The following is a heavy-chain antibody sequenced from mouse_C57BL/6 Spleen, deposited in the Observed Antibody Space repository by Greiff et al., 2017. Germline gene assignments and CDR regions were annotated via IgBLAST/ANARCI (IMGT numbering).Heavy chain of an antibody. CDR3: ARGGTGPRGYFDY. D-gene: IGHD4-1*01. CDR1: GYTFTSYW. V-gene: IGHV1-72*01. J-gene: IGHJ2*01. CDR2: IDPNSGGT. Sequence: VQLKQPGAELVKPGASVKLSCKASGYTFTSYWMHWVKQRPGRGLEWIGRIDPNSGGTKYNEKFKSKATLTVDKPSSPAYMQLSSLTSEDSAVYYCARGGTGPRGYFDYWGQGTTLTVSS.